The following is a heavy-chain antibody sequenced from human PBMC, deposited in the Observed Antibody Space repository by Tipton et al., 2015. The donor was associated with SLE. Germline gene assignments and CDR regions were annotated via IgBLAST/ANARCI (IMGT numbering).Heavy chain of an antibody. CDR2: IYTSGST. CDR1: GGSISSGSYY. CDR3: ARGPYSSSWYYFDY. D-gene: IGHD6-13*01. V-gene: IGHV4-61*02. Sequence: TLSLTCTVSGGSISSGSYYWSWIRQPAGKGLEWIGRIYTSGSTNYNPSLKSRVAISVDTSKNQFSLKLSSVTAADTAVYYCARGPYSSSWYYFDYWGQGTLVTVSS. J-gene: IGHJ4*02.